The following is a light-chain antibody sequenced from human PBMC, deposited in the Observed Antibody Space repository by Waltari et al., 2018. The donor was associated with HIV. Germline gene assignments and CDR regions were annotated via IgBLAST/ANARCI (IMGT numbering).Light chain of an antibody. CDR2: STD. Sequence: QTVVTQEPSLTVSPGGTVTLTCASSTGAVTTGSYPNWFQQKPGQAPRSLIYSTDNKTSGTAPRFAGSLLGGKAALTLSGGQPEDEAEYYCLLYYGGAQRYVFGTGTKVTVL. CDR1: TGAVTTGSY. J-gene: IGLJ1*01. CDR3: LLYYGGAQRYV. V-gene: IGLV7-43*01.